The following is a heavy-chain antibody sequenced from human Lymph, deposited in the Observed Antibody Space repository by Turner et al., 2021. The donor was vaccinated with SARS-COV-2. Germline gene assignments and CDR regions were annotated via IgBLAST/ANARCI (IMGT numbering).Heavy chain of an antibody. J-gene: IGHJ4*02. Sequence: QVQLVPSGAEVKKPGASVKVSCKVSGYTLTELSIHRVRQAPGKGLEWMGGFDPEDGETIYAQKFQGRVTMTEDTSTDTAYMELSSLRSEDTAVYYCATLKSNWKILTGRYYFDFWGQGTLVTVSS. D-gene: IGHD1-1*01. CDR3: ATLKSNWKILTGRYYFDF. CDR2: FDPEDGET. CDR1: GYTLTELS. V-gene: IGHV1-24*01.